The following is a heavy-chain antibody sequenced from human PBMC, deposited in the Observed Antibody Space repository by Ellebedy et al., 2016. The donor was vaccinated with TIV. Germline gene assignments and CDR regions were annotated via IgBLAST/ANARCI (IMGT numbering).Heavy chain of an antibody. V-gene: IGHV4-34*01. CDR2: INPSGVI. Sequence: MPSETLSLTCAVSGGSLRSYCWSWIRQPPGKGLEWIGEINPSGVINYDPSLKSRVTISAETSKNQVSLRLSSVSAADTAIYFCAKGLGGLQLWFDPWGQGTLVTVSS. J-gene: IGHJ5*02. CDR3: AKGLGGLQLWFDP. CDR1: GGSLRSYC. D-gene: IGHD1-1*01.